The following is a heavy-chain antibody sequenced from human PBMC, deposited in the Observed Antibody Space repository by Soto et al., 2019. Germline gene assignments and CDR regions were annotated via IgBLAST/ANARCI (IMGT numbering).Heavy chain of an antibody. Sequence: GGSLRLSCAASGFTFSSYIMNWVRQAPGKGLEWVSSISSSSSYIYYADSVKGRFTISRDNAKNSLYLQMNSLRAEDTAVYYCARMITMVRGVIKWEFDWFDPWGQGTLVTVSS. CDR1: GFTFSSYI. CDR2: ISSSSSYI. D-gene: IGHD3-10*01. CDR3: ARMITMVRGVIKWEFDWFDP. J-gene: IGHJ5*02. V-gene: IGHV3-21*01.